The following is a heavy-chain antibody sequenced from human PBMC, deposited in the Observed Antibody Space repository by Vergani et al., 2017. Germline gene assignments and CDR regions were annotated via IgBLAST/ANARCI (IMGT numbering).Heavy chain of an antibody. CDR3: ARIRMLIRYVDY. J-gene: IGHJ4*02. V-gene: IGHV2-70*01. Sequence: QVTLRESGPALVKPTQTLTLTCTFSGFSLSTSGLCVHWILQPPGKALEWPALIDWDDNKYYSTSLKTRLTIAKDTSKNQVVLTMTNMDTVDTTTYYCARIRMLIRYVDYWGQGTLVTVSS. CDR2: IDWDDNK. CDR1: GFSLSTSGLC. D-gene: IGHD2-15*01.